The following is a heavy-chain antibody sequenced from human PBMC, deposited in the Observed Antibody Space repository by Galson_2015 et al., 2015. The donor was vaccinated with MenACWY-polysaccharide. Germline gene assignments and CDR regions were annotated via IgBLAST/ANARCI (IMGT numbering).Heavy chain of an antibody. D-gene: IGHD6-13*01. V-gene: IGHV1-18*01. J-gene: IGHJ4*02. CDR3: SRGSRGIAAAGIGFDS. CDR1: GYMFTNYS. CDR2: INAFNGHT. Sequence: SVKVSCKASGYMFTNYSINWVRQAPGQGPEWMGWINAFNGHTKYTQNLQSRVTITIDTSTNTVYMELRSLRSDDTAVYYCSRGSRGIAAAGIGFDSWGQGTLVTVSS.